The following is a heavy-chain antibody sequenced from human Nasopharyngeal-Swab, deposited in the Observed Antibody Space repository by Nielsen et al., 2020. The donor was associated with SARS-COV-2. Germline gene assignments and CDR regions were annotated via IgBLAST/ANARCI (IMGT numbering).Heavy chain of an antibody. CDR1: GASISTGDYY. D-gene: IGHD3-22*01. V-gene: IGHV4-30-4*01. CDR2: IYYSGST. J-gene: IGHJ3*02. Sequence: SETLSLTCTVSGASISTGDYYWSWIRQPPGKGLEWIGYIYYSGSTYYNPSLKSRVTISVDTSKNQFSLKLSSVTAADTAVYYCASTYYYDSSGYGDAFDIWGQGTMVTVSS. CDR3: ASTYYYDSSGYGDAFDI.